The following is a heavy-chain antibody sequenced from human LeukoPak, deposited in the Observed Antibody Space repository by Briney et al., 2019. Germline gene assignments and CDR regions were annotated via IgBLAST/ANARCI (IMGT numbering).Heavy chain of an antibody. CDR1: GGSFSSYY. D-gene: IGHD3-3*01. J-gene: IGHJ5*02. V-gene: IGHV4-39*07. CDR3: ARGRYYDFWSGYGHWFDP. Sequence: SETLSLTCAVYGGSFSSYYWGWIRQPPGKGLEWIGSIYYSGSTYYNPSLKSRVTISVDTSKNQFSLKLSTVTAADTAVYYCARGRYYDFWSGYGHWFDPWGQGTLVTVSS. CDR2: IYYSGST.